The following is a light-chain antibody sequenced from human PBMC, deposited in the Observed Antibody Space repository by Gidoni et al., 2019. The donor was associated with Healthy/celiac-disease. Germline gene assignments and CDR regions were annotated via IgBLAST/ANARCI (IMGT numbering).Light chain of an antibody. CDR1: QSVLYSSNNKNY. V-gene: IGKV4-1*01. J-gene: IGKJ2*01. Sequence: DIVLPQSPDSLAVSLGERPTINCKSSQSVLYSSNNKNYLAWYQQKPGQPPKLLIYWASTRESGVPDRFSGSGSGTDFTLTISSLQAEDVAVYYCQQHYSTPKTFGQGTKLEIK. CDR2: WAS. CDR3: QQHYSTPKT.